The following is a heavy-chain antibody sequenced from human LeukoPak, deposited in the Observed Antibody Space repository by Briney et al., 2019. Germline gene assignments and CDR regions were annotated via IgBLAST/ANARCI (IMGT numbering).Heavy chain of an antibody. J-gene: IGHJ4*02. CDR3: ARVDSGYDSPSFDY. V-gene: IGHV3-7*03. CDR2: IKQDGSEK. Sequence: GGSLRLSCAASGFTFSSYWMSWVRQAPGKGLEWVANIKQDGSEKYYVDSVKGRFTISRDNAKNSLYLQMNSLRAEDAAVYYCARVDSGYDSPSFDYWGQGTLVTVSS. CDR1: GFTFSSYW. D-gene: IGHD5-12*01.